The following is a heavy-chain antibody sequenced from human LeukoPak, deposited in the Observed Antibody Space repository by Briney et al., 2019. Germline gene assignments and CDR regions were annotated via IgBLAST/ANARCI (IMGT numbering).Heavy chain of an antibody. Sequence: PGGALRLSCAAPGFSLCRASVSCGREAPGKGLGCVSSTRSSSSDIYYADSVKGRYTLSRDKAPKSLYLQMNSLRAEDTAVYYCARDNTGSGGLNPGYGGEGTRLTVPS. V-gene: IGHV3-21*03. CDR1: GFSLCRAS. CDR3: ARDNTGSGGLNPGY. J-gene: IGHJ1*01. D-gene: IGHD2-15*01. CDR2: TRSSSSDI.